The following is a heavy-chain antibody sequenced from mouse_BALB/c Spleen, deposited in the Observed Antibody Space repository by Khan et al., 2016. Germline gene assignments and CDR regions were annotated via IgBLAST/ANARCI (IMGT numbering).Heavy chain of an antibody. CDR3: ARLTPDAMDY. CDR1: GFTFSVFG. CDR2: ISSGSNTI. Sequence: EVELVESGGGLVQPGGSRKLSCAASGFTFSVFGIHWVRQAPEKGLEWVAYISSGSNTIYYADTVKGRFTISRDNPKNTLFLQMTSLRSEDTAVYYCARLTPDAMDYWGQGTSVTVSS. D-gene: IGHD4-1*01. J-gene: IGHJ4*01. V-gene: IGHV5-17*02.